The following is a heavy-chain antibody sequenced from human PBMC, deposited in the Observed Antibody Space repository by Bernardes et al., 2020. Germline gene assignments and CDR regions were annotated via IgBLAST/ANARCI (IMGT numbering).Heavy chain of an antibody. V-gene: IGHV4-34*01. Sequence: SESLSLTCAVYGGSFSGYYWSWIRQPPGKGLEWIGEINHSGSTNYNPSLKSRVTISVDTSKNQFSLKLSSVTAADTAVYYCASAKIRGYDFWRGYRPFDYWGQGTLVTVSS. CDR1: GGSFSGYY. J-gene: IGHJ4*02. D-gene: IGHD3-3*01. CDR2: INHSGST. CDR3: ASAKIRGYDFWRGYRPFDY.